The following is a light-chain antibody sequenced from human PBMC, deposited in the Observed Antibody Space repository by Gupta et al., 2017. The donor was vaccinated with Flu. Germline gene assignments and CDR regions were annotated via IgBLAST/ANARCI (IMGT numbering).Light chain of an antibody. Sequence: DMQMSQSHSTLSAYVGDRVTITCRASQSLSSWLAWYQQKPGKAPNLLIYKASSLESGVPSRFSGSGSGTEFTLTISSLQPDDFATYYCQQYDSYSLTFGGGTKVEI. CDR1: QSLSSW. CDR2: KAS. J-gene: IGKJ4*01. CDR3: QQYDSYSLT. V-gene: IGKV1-5*03.